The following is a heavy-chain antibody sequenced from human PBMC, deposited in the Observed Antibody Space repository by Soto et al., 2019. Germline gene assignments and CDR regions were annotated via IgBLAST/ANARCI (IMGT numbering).Heavy chain of an antibody. CDR1: GFRFSSYG. Sequence: VGSLRLSCAASGFRFSSYGMSWVRQAPGKGLEWVSAISGSGGSTYYADSVKGRFTISRDNSKNTLCLQMNSLRAEDTAVYYCANRDTSMVTRYYYGMDVWGQGTTVTVSS. J-gene: IGHJ6*02. CDR3: ANRDTSMVTRYYYGMDV. CDR2: ISGSGGST. V-gene: IGHV3-23*01. D-gene: IGHD5-18*01.